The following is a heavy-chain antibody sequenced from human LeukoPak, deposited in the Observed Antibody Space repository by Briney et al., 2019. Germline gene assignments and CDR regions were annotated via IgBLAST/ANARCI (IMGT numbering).Heavy chain of an antibody. D-gene: IGHD6-19*01. J-gene: IGHJ3*01. CDR2: IIPIFGTA. V-gene: IGHV1-69*13. Sequence: SVKVSCKASGGTFSSYAISWVRQAPGQGLEWMGGIIPIFGTANYAQKFQGRVTITADESTSTAYVELSSLRSEDTAVYYCAREGRGIAVAGTPVWGQGTMVTVSS. CDR1: GGTFSSYA. CDR3: AREGRGIAVAGTPV.